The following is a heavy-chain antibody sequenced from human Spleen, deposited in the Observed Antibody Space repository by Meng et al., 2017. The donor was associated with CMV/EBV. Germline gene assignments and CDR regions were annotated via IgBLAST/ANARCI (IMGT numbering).Heavy chain of an antibody. V-gene: IGHV3-52*01. J-gene: IGHJ6*02. Sequence: GESLKISCAASGFTFSSSWMHWVCQAPEKGLEWVADIKCDGSEKYYVDSVKGRLTISRDNAKNSLYLQMNSLRAEDTAVYYCARYYGSGSYLIGYYYYGMDVWGQGTTVTVSS. CDR1: GFTFSSSW. CDR3: ARYYGSGSYLIGYYYYGMDV. D-gene: IGHD3-10*01. CDR2: IKCDGSEK.